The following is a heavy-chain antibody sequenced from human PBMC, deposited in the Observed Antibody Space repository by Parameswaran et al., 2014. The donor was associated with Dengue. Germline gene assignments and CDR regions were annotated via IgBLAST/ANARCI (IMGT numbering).Heavy chain of an antibody. D-gene: IGHD6-13*01. J-gene: IGHJ4*02. Sequence: WIRQPPGKGLEWVSAISGSGGSTYYADSVKGRFTISRDNSKNTLYLQMNSLRAEDTAVYYCAKGDHGDSPPFDYWGQGTLVTVSS. CDR2: ISGSGGST. CDR3: AKGDHGDSPPFDY. V-gene: IGHV3-23*01.